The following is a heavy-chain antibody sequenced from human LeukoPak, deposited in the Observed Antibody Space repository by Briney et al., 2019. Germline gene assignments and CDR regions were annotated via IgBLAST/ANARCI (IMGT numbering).Heavy chain of an antibody. J-gene: IGHJ6*03. D-gene: IGHD1-26*01. CDR3: AKPGIVGATFYYYYYYMDV. V-gene: IGHV3-30*02. CDR1: GFTFSSYG. CDR2: IRYDGSNK. Sequence: GGSLRLSCAASGFTFSSYGMHWVRQAPGKGLEWVAFIRYDGSNKYYADSVKGRFTISRDNSKNTLYLQMNSLRAEDTAVYYCAKPGIVGATFYYYYYYMDVWGKGTTVTVSS.